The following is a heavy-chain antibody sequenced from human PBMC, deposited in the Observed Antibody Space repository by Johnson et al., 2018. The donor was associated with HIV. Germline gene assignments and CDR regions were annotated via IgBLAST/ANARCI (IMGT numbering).Heavy chain of an antibody. CDR2: IWYDGSNK. J-gene: IGHJ3*02. CDR3: AREPIREVGGAFDI. CDR1: GFTFSSYG. D-gene: IGHD1-26*01. V-gene: IGHV3-33*01. Sequence: QVQLVESGGGVVQPGRSLRLSCAASGFTFSSYGMHWVRQAPGKGLEWVAVIWYDGSNKYSADSVKGRFTISRDNSKNTLFLQMNSLRPEDTAVYYCAREPIREVGGAFDIWGEGTMVTVSS.